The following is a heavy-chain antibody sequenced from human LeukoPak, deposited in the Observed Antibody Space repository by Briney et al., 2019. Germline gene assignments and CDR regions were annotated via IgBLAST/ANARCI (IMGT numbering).Heavy chain of an antibody. CDR3: AGIVTVVVPAATNFDY. Sequence: GGSLRLSCAASGFTFSSYAMSWVRQAPGKGLEWVSGISGSGGSTYYADSVKGRFAISRDNSKNTLYLQMNSLRAEDTAVYYCAGIVTVVVPAATNFDYWGQGTLVTVSS. V-gene: IGHV3-23*01. CDR1: GFTFSSYA. CDR2: ISGSGGST. J-gene: IGHJ4*02. D-gene: IGHD2-2*01.